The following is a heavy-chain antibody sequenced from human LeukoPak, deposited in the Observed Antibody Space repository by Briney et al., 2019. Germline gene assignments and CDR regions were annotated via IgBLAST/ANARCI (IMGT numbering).Heavy chain of an antibody. CDR1: GFPFSTYW. D-gene: IGHD3-3*01. V-gene: IGHV3-7*01. Sequence: GGSLRLSCAASGFPFSTYWMSWVRQAPGKGLEWVGSIKQDGSERYYVDSVKGRFTISRDNAKNSLYLQLNSLRVEDTPVYYCASHDFWNPFFDYWGQGTLVTVSS. J-gene: IGHJ4*02. CDR3: ASHDFWNPFFDY. CDR2: IKQDGSER.